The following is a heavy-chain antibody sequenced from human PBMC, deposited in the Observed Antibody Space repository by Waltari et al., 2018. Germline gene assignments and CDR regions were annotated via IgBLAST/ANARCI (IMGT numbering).Heavy chain of an antibody. Sequence: QVQLQESGAGLVKPSETLSLTCTVAGVSISSYYWGWIRQPPGKGLEWIGYSYSSGSTNDNPGRYSGVSISVDTSKNQFALKGSSVTVADTVVDYCARDLCRGGSCYYYAIDIWGQGTMVTVSS. CDR1: GVSISSYY. D-gene: IGHD2-15*01. J-gene: IGHJ3*02. CDR3: ARDLCRGGSCYYYAIDI. V-gene: IGHV4-59*01. CDR2: SYSSGST.